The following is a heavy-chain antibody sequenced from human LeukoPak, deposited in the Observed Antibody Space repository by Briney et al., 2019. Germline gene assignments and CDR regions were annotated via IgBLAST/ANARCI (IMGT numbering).Heavy chain of an antibody. D-gene: IGHD6-19*01. J-gene: IGHJ3*02. V-gene: IGHV4-59*08. CDR2: IYYSGST. Sequence: ASETLSLTCTVSGGSISSYYWSWIRQPPGKGLEWIGYIYYSGSTNYNPSLKSRVTISVDTSKNQFSLKLSSVTAADTAVYYCARTTYSSGWANAFDIWGQGTMVTVSS. CDR1: GGSISSYY. CDR3: ARTTYSSGWANAFDI.